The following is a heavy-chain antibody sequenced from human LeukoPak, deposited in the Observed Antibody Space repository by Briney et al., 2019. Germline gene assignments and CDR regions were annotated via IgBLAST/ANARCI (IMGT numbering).Heavy chain of an antibody. D-gene: IGHD3-10*01. J-gene: IGHJ4*02. CDR1: GVSISSGGYS. Sequence: PSQTLSLTCAVSGVSISSGGYSWSWIRQPPGKGLEWSVYTYHSESNYEHPPLKSRVIISVDRSKTQFSQKMSSVTDADTVVYYCTSTIAGGYYFDYWGQGTLVTVSS. V-gene: IGHV4-30-2*01. CDR3: TSTIAGGYYFDY. CDR2: TYHSESN.